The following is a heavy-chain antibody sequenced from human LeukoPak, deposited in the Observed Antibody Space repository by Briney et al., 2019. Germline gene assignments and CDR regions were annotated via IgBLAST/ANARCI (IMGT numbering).Heavy chain of an antibody. CDR2: ISPSSDTI. V-gene: IGHV3-48*01. D-gene: IGHD6-13*01. CDR3: ARYRQMAAAGPYYFDY. J-gene: IGHJ4*02. Sequence: GGSLRLSCAASGFTFSVYSVNWVRQAPGKGLEWVSYISPSSDTIYYADSVKGRFTVSRDNAKNSLYLQMNSLRAEDTAMYYCARYRQMAAAGPYYFDYWGQGTLVTVSS. CDR1: GFTFSVYS.